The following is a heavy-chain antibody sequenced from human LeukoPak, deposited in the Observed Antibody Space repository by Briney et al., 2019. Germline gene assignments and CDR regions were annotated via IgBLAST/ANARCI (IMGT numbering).Heavy chain of an antibody. J-gene: IGHJ4*02. D-gene: IGHD3-3*01. CDR3: TRAYYDFWRGYYFAY. V-gene: IGHV3-49*04. CDR2: IRSKAYGGTT. CDR1: GFTFGDYA. Sequence: GGSLRLSCTASGFTFGDYAMSWVRQAPGKGLEWVGFIRSKAYGGTTEYAASVKGRFTISRDDSKSIAYLQMNSLKTEDTAVYYCTRAYYDFWRGYYFAYWGQGTLVTVSS.